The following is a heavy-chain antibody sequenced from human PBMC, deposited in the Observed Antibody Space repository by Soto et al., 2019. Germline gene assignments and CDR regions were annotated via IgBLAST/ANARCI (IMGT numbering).Heavy chain of an antibody. CDR2: INHSGSA. J-gene: IGHJ4*02. CDR1: GESFSGYI. D-gene: IGHD6-19*01. V-gene: IGHV4-34*01. CDR3: ARGLITGSHYSGGWYYFDS. Sequence: QVQLQQSGAGLLKPSETLSLTCAVYGESFSGYIWTWIRQTPGKGLQWIGQINHSGSAYYNPSLKSRDTISVHTSNSQFPLELSSVTAADTAVYYCARGLITGSHYSGGWYYFDSWGQGTQVTVSS.